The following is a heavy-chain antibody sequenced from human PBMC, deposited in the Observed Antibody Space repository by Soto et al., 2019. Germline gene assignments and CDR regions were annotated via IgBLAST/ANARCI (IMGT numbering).Heavy chain of an antibody. CDR1: GYSISSGNY. Sequence: PAETLSLTCAVSGYSISSGNYWAWIRQPPGRGLEWIGSIYHIGSTHYNTSLNSRVTISVDTSKNHFSLELSSVTAADTAIYYCKSSTSCYNDSCVDVWGQGTMVTVSS. J-gene: IGHJ6*02. D-gene: IGHD2-2*02. CDR2: IYHIGST. V-gene: IGHV4-38-2*01. CDR3: KSSTSCYNDSCVDV.